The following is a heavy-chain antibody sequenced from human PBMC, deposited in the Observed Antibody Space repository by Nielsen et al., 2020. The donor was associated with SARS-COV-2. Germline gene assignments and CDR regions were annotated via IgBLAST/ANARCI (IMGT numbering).Heavy chain of an antibody. CDR2: MNPNSGGT. Sequence: ASVKVSCKASGYTFTSYGINWVRQATGQGLEWMGWMNPNSGGTNYAQKFQGRVTMTRNTSISTAYMELRSLRSDDTAVYFCAKTYSTSWFDPWGQGTLVTVSS. CDR1: GYTFTSYG. J-gene: IGHJ5*02. D-gene: IGHD6-13*01. CDR3: AKTYSTSWFDP. V-gene: IGHV1-8*02.